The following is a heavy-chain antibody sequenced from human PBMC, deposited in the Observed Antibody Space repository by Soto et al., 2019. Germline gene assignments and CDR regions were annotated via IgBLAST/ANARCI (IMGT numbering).Heavy chain of an antibody. Sequence: SETLSLTCTVSGGSISSYYWSWIRQPPGKGLEWIGYIYYSGSTNYNPSLKSRVTISVDTSTSTVYMELSSLRSEDTAVYYCARIADLVGAANWGQGTLVTVSS. CDR3: ARIADLVGAAN. V-gene: IGHV4-59*01. CDR1: GGSISSYY. J-gene: IGHJ4*02. CDR2: IYYSGST. D-gene: IGHD1-26*01.